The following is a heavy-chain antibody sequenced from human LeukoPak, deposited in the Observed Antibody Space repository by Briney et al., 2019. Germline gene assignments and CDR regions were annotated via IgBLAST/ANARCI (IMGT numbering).Heavy chain of an antibody. CDR3: ARGGINLDY. Sequence: GGSLRLSCAASGFTFSSYGMHWVRQAPGKGLEWVANIKQDGSQIYFVDSVKGRITITRNNAENSLYLQINSLRPEDTAVYYCARGGINLDYWGQGTLVTVSS. CDR2: IKQDGSQI. V-gene: IGHV3-7*01. CDR1: GFTFSSYG. J-gene: IGHJ4*02. D-gene: IGHD1-14*01.